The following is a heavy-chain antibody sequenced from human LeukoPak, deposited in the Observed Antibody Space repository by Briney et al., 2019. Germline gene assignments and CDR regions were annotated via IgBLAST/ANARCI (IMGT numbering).Heavy chain of an antibody. CDR3: AKGPLRGTAAAIDY. D-gene: IGHD2-2*01. Sequence: QPGKSLRLSCAASGFTFNNYGMHWVRQAPGKGLEWVAVISYDGRNKHYPDSAKGRFTISRDISTDTLWLQMDSLRTEDTAVYYCAKGPLRGTAAAIDYWGQGTLVTVSS. V-gene: IGHV3-30*18. CDR2: ISYDGRNK. CDR1: GFTFNNYG. J-gene: IGHJ4*02.